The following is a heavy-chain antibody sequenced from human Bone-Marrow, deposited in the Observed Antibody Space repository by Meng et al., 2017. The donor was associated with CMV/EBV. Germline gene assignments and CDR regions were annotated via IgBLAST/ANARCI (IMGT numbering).Heavy chain of an antibody. V-gene: IGHV4-59*01. Sequence: GSLRLSCTVSGGSISSYYWSWIRQPPGKGLEWIGYIYYSGSTNYNPSLKSRVTISVDTSKNQFSLKLSSVTAADAAVYYCARENSENWFDPWGQGTLVTVPQ. CDR1: GGSISSYY. CDR3: ARENSENWFDP. D-gene: IGHD4-23*01. CDR2: IYYSGST. J-gene: IGHJ5*02.